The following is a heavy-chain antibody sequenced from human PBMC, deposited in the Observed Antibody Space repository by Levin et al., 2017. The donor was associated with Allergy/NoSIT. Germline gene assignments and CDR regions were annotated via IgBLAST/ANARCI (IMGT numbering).Heavy chain of an antibody. CDR1: GFTFSDFA. CDR3: GGYSNSIPDY. Sequence: LSLTCAASGFTFSDFAMYWVRQAPGKGLEWLSVISYDGRKTDYADSVKGRATISRDNSKNTLYLQMNSLRIEDTAVYYCGGYSNSIPDYWGQGTQVTVSS. CDR2: ISYDGRKT. V-gene: IGHV3-30*04. J-gene: IGHJ4*02. D-gene: IGHD6-13*01.